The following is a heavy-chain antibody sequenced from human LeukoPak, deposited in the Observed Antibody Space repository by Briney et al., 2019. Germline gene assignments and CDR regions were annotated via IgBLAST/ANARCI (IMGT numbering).Heavy chain of an antibody. CDR1: GYTFTGYY. D-gene: IGHD4-23*01. CDR3: ARFAGGNYPFDY. Sequence: ASVKVSCKASGYTFTGYYMHWVRQAPGQGLEWMGWINPNSGGTNYAQKFQGRVTMTRDTSISTAYMELSRLRSDDTAVYYCARFAGGNYPFDYWGQGTLVTVSS. CDR2: INPNSGGT. J-gene: IGHJ4*02. V-gene: IGHV1-2*02.